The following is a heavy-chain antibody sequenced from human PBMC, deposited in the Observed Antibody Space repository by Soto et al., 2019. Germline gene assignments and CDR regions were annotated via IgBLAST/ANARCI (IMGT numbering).Heavy chain of an antibody. CDR3: ARVGTLMVRGVIQTDYYYYYYMDV. J-gene: IGHJ6*03. CDR1: GCTFSSYS. D-gene: IGHD3-10*01. V-gene: IGHV3-21*01. Sequence: GGSLRLSCAASGCTFSSYSMNWVRQAQGKGLEWVSSISSSSSYIYYADSVKGRFTISRDNAKNSLYLQMNSLRAEDTAVYYCARVGTLMVRGVIQTDYYYYYYMDVWGKGTTVTVSS. CDR2: ISSSSSYI.